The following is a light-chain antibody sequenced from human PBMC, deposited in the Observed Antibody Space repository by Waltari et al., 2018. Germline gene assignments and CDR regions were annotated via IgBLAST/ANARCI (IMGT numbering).Light chain of an antibody. CDR1: SSDVGGYEP. Sequence: QSALTQPASVSGSPGQSITISCTGTSSDVGGYEPVSWYQQHPGKVPKVIIYDVSNRPSGISYRFSGSKSGNTASLTISGLQAEDEADYYCSSYTSSTTLVFGGGTKLTVL. J-gene: IGLJ3*02. V-gene: IGLV2-14*03. CDR3: SSYTSSTTLV. CDR2: DVS.